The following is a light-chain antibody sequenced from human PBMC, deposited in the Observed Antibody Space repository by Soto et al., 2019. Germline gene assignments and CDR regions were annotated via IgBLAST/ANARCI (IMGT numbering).Light chain of an antibody. CDR2: GPS. CDR1: QSVSSN. J-gene: IGKJ1*01. V-gene: IGKV3-15*01. Sequence: EIVMTQSPATLSVSPGGRATLSCRASQSVSSNVAWYHQKPGQAPRLLIYGPSTRASGIQARFSGSGYGREFTLTISSLQSEDFAVYYCKQYNNWPRTFGQGTKVDIK. CDR3: KQYNNWPRT.